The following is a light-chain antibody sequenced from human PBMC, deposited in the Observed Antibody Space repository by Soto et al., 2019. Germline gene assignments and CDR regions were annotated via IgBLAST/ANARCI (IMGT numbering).Light chain of an antibody. J-gene: IGLJ2*01. Sequence: SSELTQPPAVSVAPGKTATITCGGDNIGGKSVHWYQQKSGQAPVLIIYYDASRPSGIPDRFSGSNSGNTATLTISRVEAGDEADYYCQVWDGTTDHSVIFGGGTKVTVL. CDR1: NIGGKS. V-gene: IGLV3-21*04. CDR3: QVWDGTTDHSVI. CDR2: YDA.